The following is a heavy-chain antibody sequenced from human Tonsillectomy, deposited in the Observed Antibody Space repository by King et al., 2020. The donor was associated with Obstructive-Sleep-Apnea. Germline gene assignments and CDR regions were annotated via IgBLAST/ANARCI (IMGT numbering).Heavy chain of an antibody. D-gene: IGHD6-13*01. CDR3: AKDAGVAAAGAAAFDI. CDR1: EFTFSNYA. CDR2: IIGSGSRI. J-gene: IGHJ3*02. Sequence: VQLVESGGDLVQPGGSLRLSCAASEFTFSNYAMSWVRQAPGKGLEWVSTIIGSGSRIFYADSVKGRFTISRDNSKNTLYLQMKSLRAEDTAVIYCAKDAGVAAAGAAAFDIWGQGTMVTVSS. V-gene: IGHV3-23*04.